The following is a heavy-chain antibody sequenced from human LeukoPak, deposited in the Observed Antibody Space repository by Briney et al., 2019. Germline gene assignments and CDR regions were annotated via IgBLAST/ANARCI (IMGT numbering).Heavy chain of an antibody. CDR3: ARSSGHFDP. CDR1: GFTFSSYW. CDR2: INNDGSST. J-gene: IGHJ5*02. Sequence: GSLRLSCAASGFTFSSYWMHWVRQAPGKGLVWVSRINNDGSSTNYADSVKGRFTISRDNAKNTLYLQMDSLTADDTAVYYCARSSGHFDPWGQGTLVTVSS. V-gene: IGHV3-74*01.